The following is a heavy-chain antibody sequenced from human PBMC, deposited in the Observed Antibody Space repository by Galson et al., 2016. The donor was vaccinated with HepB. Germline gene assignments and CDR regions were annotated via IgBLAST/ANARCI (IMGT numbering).Heavy chain of an antibody. CDR2: ISISSSTI. CDR1: GFTFSSYS. D-gene: IGHD6-13*01. Sequence: SLRLSCAASGFTFSSYSMNWVRQAPGKGLEWISCISISSSTIYYADSVRGRFAISRDNAKNSLYLQMNSLRDEDTAVYYCARDMSSFYNYYYYGMDVWGQGTTVTVSS. V-gene: IGHV3-48*02. CDR3: ARDMSSFYNYYYYGMDV. J-gene: IGHJ6*02.